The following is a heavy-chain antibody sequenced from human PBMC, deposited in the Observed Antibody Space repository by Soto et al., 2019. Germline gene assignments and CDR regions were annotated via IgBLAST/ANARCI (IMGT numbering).Heavy chain of an antibody. CDR3: AKDWYYFDY. V-gene: IGHV3-23*01. CDR1: GFNFHEYS. J-gene: IGHJ4*02. Sequence: GGSLRLSCAASGFNFHEYSMSWVRQAPGKGLEWVSAISGSGGSTYYADSVKGRFTISRDNSKNTLYLQMNSLRAEDTAVYYCAKDWYYFDYWGQGTLVTVSS. D-gene: IGHD2-8*02. CDR2: ISGSGGST.